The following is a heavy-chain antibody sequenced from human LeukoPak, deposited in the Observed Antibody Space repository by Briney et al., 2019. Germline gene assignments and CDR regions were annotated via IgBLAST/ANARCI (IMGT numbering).Heavy chain of an antibody. V-gene: IGHV4-61*09. J-gene: IGHJ4*02. CDR2: IFTRGTT. CDR3: ARSSLAVYFDY. Sequence: PSETLSLTCTVSGGSISSGSYYWNWIRQPAGKGLVWLGHIFTRGTTNYNASLASRLTISLDTAKSQFSLYLSSVTAADTAMYFCARSSLAVYFDYWGQGTLVTASS. CDR1: GGSISSGSYY.